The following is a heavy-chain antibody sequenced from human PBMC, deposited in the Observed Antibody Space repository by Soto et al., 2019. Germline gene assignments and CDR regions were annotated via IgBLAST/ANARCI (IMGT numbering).Heavy chain of an antibody. CDR1: GYTFTSYA. D-gene: IGHD4-17*01. J-gene: IGHJ2*01. CDR2: INPGNGNT. V-gene: IGHV1-3*01. CDR3: ARGASSVTTFYFDL. Sequence: QVQVVQSGAEVKKPGASVKVSCKASGYTFTSYAMHWVRQAPGQRLEWMGWINPGNGNTKNSQKFQGRVTINRDRFASTSYMELSSLRSEDTAVYYCARGASSVTTFYFDLWGRGTLVTVSS.